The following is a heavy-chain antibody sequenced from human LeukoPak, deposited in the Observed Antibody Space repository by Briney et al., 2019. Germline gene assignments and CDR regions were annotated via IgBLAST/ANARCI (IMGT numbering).Heavy chain of an antibody. CDR2: INHSGST. J-gene: IGHJ4*02. V-gene: IGHV4-34*01. CDR3: ARSHGSGSYYNLNDY. Sequence: SETLSLACAVYGGSFSGYYWSWIRQPPGKGLEWIGEINHSGSTNYNPSLRSRVTISVDTSKNQFSLKLSSVTAADTAVYYCARSHGSGSYYNLNDYWGQGALATVSS. CDR1: GGSFSGYY. D-gene: IGHD3-10*01.